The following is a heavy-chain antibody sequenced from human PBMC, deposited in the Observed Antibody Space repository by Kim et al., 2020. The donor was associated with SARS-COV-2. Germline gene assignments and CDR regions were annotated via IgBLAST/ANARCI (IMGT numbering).Heavy chain of an antibody. CDR2: INEDGSAK. D-gene: IGHD3-16*01. Sequence: GGSLRLSCAASGFRFSSSWMSWVRQPPGKGFEWVAQINEDGSAKNSVGSVQGRFTISRDNAKNSVYLQMNSLRVEDTAVYYCVRDPAYGAVDYWGQGTLVTVSS. CDR1: GFRFSSSW. J-gene: IGHJ4*02. V-gene: IGHV3-7*01. CDR3: VRDPAYGAVDY.